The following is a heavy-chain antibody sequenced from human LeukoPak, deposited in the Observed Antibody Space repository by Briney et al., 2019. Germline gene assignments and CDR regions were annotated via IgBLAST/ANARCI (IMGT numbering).Heavy chain of an antibody. Sequence: SETLSLTCAVSGYSISSGYYWGWVRQPPGKGLEWIGSIYHSGSTYYNPSLKSRVTISVETSKNQFSLKLSSVTAADTAVYYCARHEYTYYYDSSGPGDAFDIWGQGTMVTVSS. D-gene: IGHD3-22*01. J-gene: IGHJ3*02. CDR1: GYSISSGYY. V-gene: IGHV4-38-2*01. CDR3: ARHEYTYYYDSSGPGDAFDI. CDR2: IYHSGST.